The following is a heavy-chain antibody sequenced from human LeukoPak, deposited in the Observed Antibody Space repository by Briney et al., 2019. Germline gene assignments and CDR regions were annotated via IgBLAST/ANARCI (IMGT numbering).Heavy chain of an antibody. CDR2: MNPNSGNT. V-gene: IGHV1-8*01. CDR1: GYTFTSYD. Sequence: GASVEVSCKASGYTFTSYDINWVRQATGQGLEWMGWMNPNSGNTGYAQKFQGRVTMTRNASISTAYMELSSLRSEDTAVYYCARAPRYYDILTGYYYFDYWGQGTLVTVSS. D-gene: IGHD3-9*01. CDR3: ARAPRYYDILTGYYYFDY. J-gene: IGHJ4*02.